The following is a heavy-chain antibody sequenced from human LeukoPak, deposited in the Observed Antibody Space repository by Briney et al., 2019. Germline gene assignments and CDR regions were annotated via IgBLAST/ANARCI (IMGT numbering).Heavy chain of an antibody. V-gene: IGHV4-34*01. Sequence: SETLSLTCAVYGGSFSGCYWSWIRQPPGKGLEWIGEINHSGSTNYNPSLKSRVTISVDTSKNQFSLKLSSVTAADTAVYYCARGRYMDVWGKGTSVTVSS. CDR2: INHSGST. CDR3: ARGRYMDV. CDR1: GGSFSGCY. J-gene: IGHJ6*03.